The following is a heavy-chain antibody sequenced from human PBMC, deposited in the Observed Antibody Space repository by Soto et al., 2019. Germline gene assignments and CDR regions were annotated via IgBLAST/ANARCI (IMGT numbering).Heavy chain of an antibody. Sequence: SETLSLTCTVSGASISTSAYFWGWIRQPPGKGLEWIGSVYYSGPTYYSPSLKSRVTISVDTSKNQFSLNLNSVTAADTAVYYCASSIFGVVLSYYYYYMDVWAEGTTVTVSS. V-gene: IGHV4-39*01. CDR1: GASISTSAYF. D-gene: IGHD3-3*01. CDR3: ASSIFGVVLSYYYYYMDV. CDR2: VYYSGPT. J-gene: IGHJ6*03.